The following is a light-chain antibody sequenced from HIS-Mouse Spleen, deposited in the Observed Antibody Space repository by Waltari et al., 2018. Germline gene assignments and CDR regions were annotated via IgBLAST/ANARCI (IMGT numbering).Light chain of an antibody. Sequence: QSALTQPASVSGSPGQSITISCTGTSSDVGGYNYVSRNQQRPGKAPILMIYDVINRPSGVSSRFSGSKSGNTASLTISGLQAEDEADYYCQSYDSSLSGWVFGGGTKLTVL. CDR1: SSDVGGYNY. CDR3: QSYDSSLSGWV. V-gene: IGLV2-14*03. CDR2: DVI. J-gene: IGLJ3*02.